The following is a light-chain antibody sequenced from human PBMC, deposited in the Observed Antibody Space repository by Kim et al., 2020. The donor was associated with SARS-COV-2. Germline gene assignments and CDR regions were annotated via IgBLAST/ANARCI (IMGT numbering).Light chain of an antibody. V-gene: IGKV3-20*01. Sequence: LSPGERATHSCRASQSISSSYVGWYQQKPGQAPRRLIYGASSRATGIPDRFSGSGSGTDFTLTISRLEPEDFAVYYCQHYGSAPYSFGQGTKLEI. CDR3: QHYGSAPYS. J-gene: IGKJ2*03. CDR1: QSISSSY. CDR2: GAS.